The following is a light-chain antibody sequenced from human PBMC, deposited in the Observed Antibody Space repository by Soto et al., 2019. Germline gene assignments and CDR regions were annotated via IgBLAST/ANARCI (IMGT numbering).Light chain of an antibody. Sequence: IVICHSPSTLSESPGERPTLSCRPIQSVSSSVAWYQQKRGQAPRLLIDSTTTRATGIPARFSGSGSGTEFTLTINSLQSEDFAVYYCQQYIFWPRTFGPGTKVDIK. CDR2: STT. CDR1: QSVSSS. CDR3: QQYIFWPRT. V-gene: IGKV3-15*01. J-gene: IGKJ1*01.